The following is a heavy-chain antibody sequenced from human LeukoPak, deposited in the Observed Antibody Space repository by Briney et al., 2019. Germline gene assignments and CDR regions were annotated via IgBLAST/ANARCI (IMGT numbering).Heavy chain of an antibody. CDR1: GYTFTDYL. CDR3: ATNILVRDIINWFDP. Sequence: GASVKVSCKASGYTFTDYLINWVRQAPGQGLEWMGWIKPNSGDTRSAQKFQGRVTMTRDTSISTAYMELSSLRYDDTAVYYCATNILVRDIINWFDPWGQGTLVTVSS. CDR2: IKPNSGDT. J-gene: IGHJ5*02. V-gene: IGHV1-2*02. D-gene: IGHD3-10*01.